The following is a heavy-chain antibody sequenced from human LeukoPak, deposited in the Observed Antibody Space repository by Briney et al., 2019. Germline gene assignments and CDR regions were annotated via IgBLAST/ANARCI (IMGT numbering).Heavy chain of an antibody. D-gene: IGHD2-15*01. Sequence: GASVKVSCKASGYTFTSYGISWVRQAPGQGLEWMGWFSAYNGNTNYAQKLQGRVTMTTDTSTSTAYMELRSLRSDDTAVYYCARDPTDIVVVVAAPDYWGQGTLVTVSS. J-gene: IGHJ4*02. CDR2: FSAYNGNT. V-gene: IGHV1-18*01. CDR1: GYTFTSYG. CDR3: ARDPTDIVVVVAAPDY.